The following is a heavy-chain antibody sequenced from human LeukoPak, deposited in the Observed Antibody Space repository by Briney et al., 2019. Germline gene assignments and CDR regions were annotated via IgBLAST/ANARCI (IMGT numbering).Heavy chain of an antibody. CDR2: ISAYNGNT. Sequence: GASVKVSCKASGYTFTSYGISWVRQAPGQGLEWMGWISAYNGNTNYAQKLQGRVTMTTDTSTSTAYMELRSLRSDDTAVCYCARGGGYYYDSSGYYHDAFDIWGQGTMVTVSS. CDR1: GYTFTSYG. D-gene: IGHD3-22*01. V-gene: IGHV1-18*01. J-gene: IGHJ3*02. CDR3: ARGGGYYYDSSGYYHDAFDI.